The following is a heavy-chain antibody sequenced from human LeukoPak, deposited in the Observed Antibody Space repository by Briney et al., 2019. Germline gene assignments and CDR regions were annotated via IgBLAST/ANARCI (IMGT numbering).Heavy chain of an antibody. CDR2: ISGSGGST. CDR1: GFTFSSFA. D-gene: IGHD6-19*01. Sequence: GGSLRLSCAASGFTFSSFAMSWVRQAPGKGLEWVSAISGSGGSTYYADSVKGRFTISRDNSKNTLYLQMNSLRAEDTAVYYCAKSTMYSSGLYYYYYGMDVWGQGTTVTVSS. J-gene: IGHJ6*02. V-gene: IGHV3-23*01. CDR3: AKSTMYSSGLYYYYYGMDV.